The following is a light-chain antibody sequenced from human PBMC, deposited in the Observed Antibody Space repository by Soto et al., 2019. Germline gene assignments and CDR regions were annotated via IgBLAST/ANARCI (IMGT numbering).Light chain of an antibody. CDR1: QAISSR. CDR3: QHFNSYPLT. Sequence: AIQLTQSPSSLSASLGDRITITCRTSQAISSRLAWYQQKPGKAPHLLIYAASSLQSGVPSRFSSSGTGTDFTLTISSLHPEDFANYYCQHFNSYPLTFGGGTKVEI. V-gene: IGKV1-13*02. CDR2: AAS. J-gene: IGKJ4*01.